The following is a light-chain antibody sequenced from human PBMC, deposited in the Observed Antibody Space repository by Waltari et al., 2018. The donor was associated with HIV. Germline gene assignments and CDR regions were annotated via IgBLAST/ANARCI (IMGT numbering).Light chain of an antibody. CDR1: SRDVGGYNY. CDR2: EVS. Sequence: QSALTQPPSASGSPGQSVTISCTGNSRDVGGYNYVSWYQQHPGKAPKLMIYEVSKRPSGVPDRFSGSKSGNTASLTVSGLQAEDEADYYCSSYAGSNNLGVVFGGGTKLTVL. J-gene: IGLJ2*01. CDR3: SSYAGSNNLGVV. V-gene: IGLV2-8*01.